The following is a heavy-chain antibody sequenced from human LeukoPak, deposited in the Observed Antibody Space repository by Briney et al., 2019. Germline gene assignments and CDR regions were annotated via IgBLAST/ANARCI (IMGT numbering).Heavy chain of an antibody. CDR3: AALFAGFSFDF. V-gene: IGHV1-69*06. Sequence: ASVKVSCKASGGTFSSFAISWVRQAPGQGLQWMGGIIPIFGTANYAQKFRGRVTITADKSTRTAYMELSSLRSDDTAVYYCAALFAGFSFDFWGQGTLVTVSS. D-gene: IGHD3-3*01. J-gene: IGHJ4*02. CDR2: IIPIFGTA. CDR1: GGTFSSFA.